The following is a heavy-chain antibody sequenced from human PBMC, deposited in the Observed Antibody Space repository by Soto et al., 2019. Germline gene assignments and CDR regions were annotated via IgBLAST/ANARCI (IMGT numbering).Heavy chain of an antibody. J-gene: IGHJ4*02. D-gene: IGHD3-9*01. CDR3: ARMTYLAWKYNDI. V-gene: IGHV4-31*03. Sequence: SETLSLTCSFSVVSIRSGGYYCNWIRQHPWKGLEWIGYIYYSGNTYYNPSLKSRITISIDTSKNQFSLNLSSVTAADTAVYYWARMTYLAWKYNDIWGQGALVTVSS. CDR2: IYYSGNT. CDR1: VVSIRSGGYY.